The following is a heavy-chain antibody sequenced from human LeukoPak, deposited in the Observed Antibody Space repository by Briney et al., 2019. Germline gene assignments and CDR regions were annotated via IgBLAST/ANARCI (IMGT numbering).Heavy chain of an antibody. V-gene: IGHV3-7*01. J-gene: IGHJ5*02. D-gene: IGHD6-19*01. CDR3: ARDEGSGLIWFDP. CDR1: GFTFSSYW. Sequence: GGSLRLSCAASGFTFSSYWMSWVRQTPGKGLEWVANIKQDGSEKYYVDSVKGRFTISRDNAKYSLYLQMNSLRAEDTAVYYCARDEGSGLIWFDPWGQGTLVTVSS. CDR2: IKQDGSEK.